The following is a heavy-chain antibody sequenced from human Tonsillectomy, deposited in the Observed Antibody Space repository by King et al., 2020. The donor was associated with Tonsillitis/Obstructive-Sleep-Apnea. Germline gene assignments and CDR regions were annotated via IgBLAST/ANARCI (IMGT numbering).Heavy chain of an antibody. CDR1: GYSFTSYA. D-gene: IGHD1-7*01. J-gene: IGHJ4*02. Sequence: QLVQSGSELKKPGASVKVSCKASGYSFTSYAINWVRQAPGQGLGWMGWINTNTGNPTYAQGFTGRFVFSLDTSVSTAYLQISSLKSEDTAVYYCARDPIDDWNYVVGFDYWGQGTLVTVSS. CDR2: INTNTGNP. V-gene: IGHV7-4-1*02. CDR3: ARDPIDDWNYVVGFDY.